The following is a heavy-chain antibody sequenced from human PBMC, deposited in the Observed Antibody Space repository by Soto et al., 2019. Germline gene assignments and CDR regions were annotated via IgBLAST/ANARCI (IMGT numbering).Heavy chain of an antibody. CDR2: ISSSSSYI. D-gene: IGHD6-13*01. Sequence: PGGSLRLSCAPSGFTFSSYSMNWVRQAPGKGLEWVSSISSSSSYIYYADSVKGRFTISRDNAKNSLYLQMNSLRAEDTAVYYCARYGVSQVSYYYYGMDVWGQGTTVTVSS. CDR3: ARYGVSQVSYYYYGMDV. V-gene: IGHV3-21*01. CDR1: GFTFSSYS. J-gene: IGHJ6*02.